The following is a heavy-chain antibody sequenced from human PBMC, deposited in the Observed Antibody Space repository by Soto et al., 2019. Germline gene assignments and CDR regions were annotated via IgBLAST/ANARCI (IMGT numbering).Heavy chain of an antibody. V-gene: IGHV3-30-3*01. Sequence: GGSLRLSCGASGFTFSGYAMHWVRHVPGQGLEWVAVISFDGNIKYDADSVKGRFTISRDNSKNTLFLQMDSLKAEDTAVYSCARAPRRYCTSLSCLGLYGLDVWGQGTAVTVSS. CDR1: GFTFSGYA. D-gene: IGHD2-8*01. CDR2: ISFDGNIK. CDR3: ARAPRRYCTSLSCLGLYGLDV. J-gene: IGHJ6*02.